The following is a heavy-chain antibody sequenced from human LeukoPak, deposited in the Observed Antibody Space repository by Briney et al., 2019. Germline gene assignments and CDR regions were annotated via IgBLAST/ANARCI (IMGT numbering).Heavy chain of an antibody. CDR3: AKDGHCSSTSCYDAFDI. Sequence: SETLSLTCTVSGGSISSGGYYWSWIRQHPGKGLEWIGYIYYSGSTYYNPSLKSRVTISVDTSKNQFSLKLSSVTAADTAVYYCAKDGHCSSTSCYDAFDIWGQGTMVTVSS. CDR2: IYYSGST. CDR1: GGSISSGGYY. D-gene: IGHD2-2*01. J-gene: IGHJ3*02. V-gene: IGHV4-31*03.